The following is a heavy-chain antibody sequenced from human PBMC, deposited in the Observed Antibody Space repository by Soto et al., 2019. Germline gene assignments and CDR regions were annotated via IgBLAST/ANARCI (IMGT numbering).Heavy chain of an antibody. D-gene: IGHD2-2*01. J-gene: IGHJ5*02. CDR3: ATFFPVVPAARWFDP. CDR2: FDPEDGET. V-gene: IGHV1-24*01. Sequence: ASVKVSCKVSGYTLTELSMHWVRQAPGKGLEWMGGFDPEDGETIYAQKFQGRVTMTEDTSTDTAYMEPSSLRSEDTAVYYCATFFPVVPAARWFDPWGQGTLVTVSS. CDR1: GYTLTELS.